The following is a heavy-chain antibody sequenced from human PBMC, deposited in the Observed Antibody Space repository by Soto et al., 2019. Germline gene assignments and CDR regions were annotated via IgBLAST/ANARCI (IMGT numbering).Heavy chain of an antibody. Sequence: QVQLQESGPGLVKPSETLSLTCTVSGGSISSYYWSWIRQPQGTGLERVGYMYYSGSTNYNHSPKSRVTISVATSKSRFSLKLSSATAEDTAVYYSASGNELYYDIWTGPIFGYYYYGMDVWGQGTTVTVSS. D-gene: IGHD3-9*01. J-gene: IGHJ6*02. CDR3: ASGNELYYDIWTGPIFGYYYYGMDV. V-gene: IGHV4-59*01. CDR2: MYYSGST. CDR1: GGSISSYY.